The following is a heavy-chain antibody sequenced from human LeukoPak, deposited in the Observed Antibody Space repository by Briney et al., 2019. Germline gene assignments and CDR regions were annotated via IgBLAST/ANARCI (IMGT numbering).Heavy chain of an antibody. D-gene: IGHD3-22*01. CDR1: GFTFSSYS. CDR2: ISSSSSYI. Sequence: PGGSLRLSCAASGFTFSSYSMNWVRQAPGKGLEWVSSISSSSSYIYYADSVKGRFTISRDNSKNTLYLQMNSLRAEDTAVYYCAKSGRGIVVVITPSFPYEDWGQGTLVTVSS. CDR3: AKSGRGIVVVITPSFPYED. V-gene: IGHV3-21*04. J-gene: IGHJ4*02.